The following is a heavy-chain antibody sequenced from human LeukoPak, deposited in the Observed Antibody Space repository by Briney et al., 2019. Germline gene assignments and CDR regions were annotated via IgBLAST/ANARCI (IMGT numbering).Heavy chain of an antibody. V-gene: IGHV4-39*07. D-gene: IGHD3-16*01. CDR3: ARGSRWSLGGFDY. CDR1: GGSISSSSYY. CDR2: IYYSGST. Sequence: SETLSLTCTVSGGSISSSSYYWGWIRQPPGKGLEWIGSIYYSGSTYYNPSLKSRVTIPVDTSKNQFSLKLSSVTAADTAVYYCARGSRWSLGGFDYWGQGTLVTVSS. J-gene: IGHJ4*02.